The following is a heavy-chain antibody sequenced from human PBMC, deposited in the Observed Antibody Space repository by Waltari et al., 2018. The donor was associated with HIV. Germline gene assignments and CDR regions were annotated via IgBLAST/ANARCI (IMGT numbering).Heavy chain of an antibody. J-gene: IGHJ4*02. V-gene: IGHV1-46*01. D-gene: IGHD4-17*01. Sequence: QVRLVQSGAEVKKPGASVKDSCRASGYAVTTYYLHWVRQAPGQGLACIGIITPSTGSPSYAPTFQGRVTMPRDPSTTTVYMELSSLRSEDTAVYYCARDPAANDYGDQYYFDYWGQGTLVTVSS. CDR1: GYAVTTYY. CDR3: ARDPAANDYGDQYYFDY. CDR2: ITPSTGSP.